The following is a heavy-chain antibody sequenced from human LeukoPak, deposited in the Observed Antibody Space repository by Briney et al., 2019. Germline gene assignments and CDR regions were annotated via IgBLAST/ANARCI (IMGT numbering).Heavy chain of an antibody. Sequence: SETLSLTCAVSGGSISSGGYSWSWIRQPPGKGLEWIGYIYHSGSTYYNPSLKSRVTISVDRSKNQFSLKLGSVTAADTAVYYCARTSIAARRANAFDIWGQGTMVTVSS. J-gene: IGHJ3*02. CDR2: IYHSGST. D-gene: IGHD6-6*01. CDR1: GGSISSGGYS. CDR3: ARTSIAARRANAFDI. V-gene: IGHV4-30-2*01.